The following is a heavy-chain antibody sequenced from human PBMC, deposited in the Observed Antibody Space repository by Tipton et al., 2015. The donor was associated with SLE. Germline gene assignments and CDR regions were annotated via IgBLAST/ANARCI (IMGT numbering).Heavy chain of an antibody. J-gene: IGHJ4*02. Sequence: TLSLTCTVSAGSISSYYWSWIRQPPGGGLEWIGYIYYSRTTDYNPSLKSRVTMAVDTSKNQFSLKLSSVTAADTAVYYCARHGFYFDYWGQGTLVTVSS. D-gene: IGHD3-10*01. CDR3: ARHGFYFDY. V-gene: IGHV4-59*08. CDR1: AGSISSYY. CDR2: IYYSRTT.